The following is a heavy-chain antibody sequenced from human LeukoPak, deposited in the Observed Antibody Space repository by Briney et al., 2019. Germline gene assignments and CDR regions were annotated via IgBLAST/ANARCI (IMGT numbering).Heavy chain of an antibody. D-gene: IGHD5-18*01. Sequence: SETLSLTCTVSGGAMTSGVYYWAWIRQTPGKDLEWIGNIYYTGSTTYSNPSLKSRVAISIDTSKNQFSLRLSSVTAADPGLYFCARRGERYVYPEEFASGGRGTLVRVS. CDR2: IYYTGST. V-gene: IGHV4-39*01. CDR3: ARRGERYVYPEEFAS. J-gene: IGHJ4*02. CDR1: GGAMTSGVYY.